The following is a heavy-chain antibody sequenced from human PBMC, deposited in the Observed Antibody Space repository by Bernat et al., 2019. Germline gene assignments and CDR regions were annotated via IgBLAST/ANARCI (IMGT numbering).Heavy chain of an antibody. D-gene: IGHD1-1*01. CDR2: ISAYKGNT. CDR1: GYTFTSYG. J-gene: IGHJ4*02. CDR3: ARDYNLPPTALHGC. Sequence: QVQLVQSGAEVMKPGASVKVSCKASGYTFTSYGISWVRQAPGQGLEWMGWISAYKGNTNYAQKLQGRVTMTTDTSTSTAYMELRSLRSDDTAVYYCARDYNLPPTALHGCWGQGTLVTVSS. V-gene: IGHV1-18*01.